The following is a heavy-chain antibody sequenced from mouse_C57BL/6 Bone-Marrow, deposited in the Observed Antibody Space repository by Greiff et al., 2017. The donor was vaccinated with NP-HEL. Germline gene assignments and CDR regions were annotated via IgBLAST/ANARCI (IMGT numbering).Heavy chain of an antibody. CDR2: IDPEDGDT. V-gene: IGHV14-2*01. J-gene: IGHJ2*01. Sequence: VHVKQSGAELVKPGASVKLSCTASGFNIKDYYMHWVKQRTEQGLEWIGRIDPEDGDTNYAPKFQGKATLTADTSSNTAYLQLSSLTSEDTAVYYCARKGPLWYLDYWGQGTTLTVSS. CDR3: ARKGPLWYLDY. D-gene: IGHD1-1*02. CDR1: GFNIKDYY.